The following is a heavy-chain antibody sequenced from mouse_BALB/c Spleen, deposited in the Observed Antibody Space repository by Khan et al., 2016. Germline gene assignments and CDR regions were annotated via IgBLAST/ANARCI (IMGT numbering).Heavy chain of an antibody. J-gene: IGHJ3*01. Sequence: QIQLVQSGPELKKPGETVRISCKASGYTFTNYGMNWVKQAPGKGLKWMGWINTYTGDPTYADDFKGRFAFSFETSASTAYLQINNLKNEDTATYFCARPDYGSSRGFAYWGQGTLVTVSA. V-gene: IGHV9-3-1*01. CDR3: ARPDYGSSRGFAY. CDR2: INTYTGDP. D-gene: IGHD1-1*01. CDR1: GYTFTNYG.